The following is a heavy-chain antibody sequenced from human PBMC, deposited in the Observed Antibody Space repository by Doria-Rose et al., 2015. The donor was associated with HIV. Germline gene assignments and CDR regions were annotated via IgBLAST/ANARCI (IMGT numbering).Heavy chain of an antibody. CDR1: GVSLSSPGMG. CDR3: ARIKSSRWYHKYYFDF. V-gene: IGHV2-26*01. CDR2: IFSDDDR. Sequence: QESGPVPVKPTETLTLTCTVSGVSLSSPGMGVSWIRQPPAKALEWLANIFSDDDRSYKTSLKSRLTISRGTSKSQVVLTMTDMDPVDTATYYCARIKSSRWYHKYYFDFWGQGTLVIVSA. J-gene: IGHJ4*02. D-gene: IGHD6-13*01.